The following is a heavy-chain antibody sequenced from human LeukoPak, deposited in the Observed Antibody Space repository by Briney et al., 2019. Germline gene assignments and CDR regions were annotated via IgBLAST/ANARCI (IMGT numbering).Heavy chain of an antibody. Sequence: GGSLRLSCAASVYTFSNYWMHWFRQAPGKGLVWVSRINYDGSTNYADYVKGRFTISRDNARNKLYMQMNSLRAEDTAVYYCVRGCSSTSCYSFDCWGQGTLVTVSP. CDR1: VYTFSNYW. V-gene: IGHV3-74*01. D-gene: IGHD2-2*01. CDR3: VRGCSSTSCYSFDC. J-gene: IGHJ4*02. CDR2: INYDGST.